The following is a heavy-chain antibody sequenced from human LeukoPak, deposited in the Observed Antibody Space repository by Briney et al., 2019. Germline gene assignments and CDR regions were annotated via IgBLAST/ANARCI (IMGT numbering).Heavy chain of an antibody. Sequence: GVSLRLSCAASGFTFSSFAMSWVRQAPGKGLEWVSAITPRGGSAYYADSVRGRFTISRDNAKNTLYLQMNRLRAEDTALYYCVKMGSSGWYFDAWGQGTLVTVSS. J-gene: IGHJ4*02. D-gene: IGHD6-19*01. CDR2: ITPRGGSA. CDR1: GFTFSSFA. V-gene: IGHV3-23*01. CDR3: VKMGSSGWYFDA.